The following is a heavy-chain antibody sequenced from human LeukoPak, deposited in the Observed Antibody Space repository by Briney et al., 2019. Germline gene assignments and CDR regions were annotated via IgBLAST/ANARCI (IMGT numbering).Heavy chain of an antibody. D-gene: IGHD2-2*01. V-gene: IGHV1-2*02. CDR2: INPNSGGT. CDR3: AKSPLSSTSCCPFDY. Sequence: ASVKVSCKASGYTFTGYYMHWVRQAPGQGLEWMGWINPNSGGTNYAQKFQGRVTMTRDTSISTAYMELSRLRSDDTAVYYCAKSPLSSTSCCPFDYWGQGTLVTVSS. CDR1: GYTFTGYY. J-gene: IGHJ4*02.